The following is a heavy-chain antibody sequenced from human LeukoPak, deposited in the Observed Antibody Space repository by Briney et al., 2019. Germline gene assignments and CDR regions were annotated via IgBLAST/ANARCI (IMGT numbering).Heavy chain of an antibody. J-gene: IGHJ5*02. V-gene: IGHV5-51*01. D-gene: IGHD2-2*01. CDR2: IYPGDSDT. Sequence: GESLKISCKGSGYSFTSYWIGWVRQLPGKGLEWMGIIYPGDSDTRYSPSFQGQVTISADKSISTAYLQWSSLKASDTAMYYCARRGGYCSSTSCSRLNWFDPWGQGTLVTVSS. CDR1: GYSFTSYW. CDR3: ARRGGYCSSTSCSRLNWFDP.